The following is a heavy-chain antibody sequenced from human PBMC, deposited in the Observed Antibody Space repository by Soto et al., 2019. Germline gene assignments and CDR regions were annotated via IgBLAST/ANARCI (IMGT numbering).Heavy chain of an antibody. Sequence: EVQVVESGGGLVKPGGSLRLSCNFSFSMYSMDWVRQAPGKGLEWVASISSGSAFIKYADSVKGRFTISRDNAKNSVSLQMDSLRVEDTAMYYCTRDQGGSYDSWFDPWGRGTLVTVSS. J-gene: IGHJ5*02. CDR1: SFSMYS. V-gene: IGHV3-21*01. D-gene: IGHD1-26*01. CDR3: TRDQGGSYDSWFDP. CDR2: ISSGSAFI.